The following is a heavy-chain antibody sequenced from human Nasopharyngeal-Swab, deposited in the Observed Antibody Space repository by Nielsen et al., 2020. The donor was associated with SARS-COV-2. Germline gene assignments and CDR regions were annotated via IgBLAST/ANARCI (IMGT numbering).Heavy chain of an antibody. V-gene: IGHV3-23*03. CDR2: IYSGGSST. D-gene: IGHD3-3*01. CDR3: AKEGALTIFGVVPPGGYYYYGMDV. Sequence: GESLKISCAASGFTFSSYAMSWVRQAPGKGLEWVSVIYSGGSSTYYADSVKGRFTISRDNSKNTLYLQMNSLRAEDTAVYYCAKEGALTIFGVVPPGGYYYYGMDVWCQGTTVTVSS. J-gene: IGHJ6*02. CDR1: GFTFSSYA.